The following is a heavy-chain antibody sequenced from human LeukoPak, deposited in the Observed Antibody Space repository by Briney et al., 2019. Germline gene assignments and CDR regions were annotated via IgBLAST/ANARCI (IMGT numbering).Heavy chain of an antibody. D-gene: IGHD2-2*01. Sequence: GGSLRLSCAASGFTFSSYAMSWVRQAPGKGLEWVSTISGSGGSTYYADSVKGRFTISRDNSKNTLYLQMNSLRAEDTAVYYCAGHIVVVPAAILYYGMGVWGQGTTVTVSS. J-gene: IGHJ6*02. CDR1: GFTFSSYA. V-gene: IGHV3-23*01. CDR3: AGHIVVVPAAILYYGMGV. CDR2: ISGSGGST.